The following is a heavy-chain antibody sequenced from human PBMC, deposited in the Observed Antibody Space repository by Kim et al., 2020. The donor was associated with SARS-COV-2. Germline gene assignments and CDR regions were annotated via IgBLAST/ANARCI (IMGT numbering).Heavy chain of an antibody. J-gene: IGHJ4*02. CDR3: ARPNSGSYSPFDY. Sequence: SHPSLKSRVTISVDTSKNQFSLKLSSVTAADTAVYYCARPNSGSYSPFDYWGQGTLVTVSS. V-gene: IGHV4-39*01. D-gene: IGHD1-26*01.